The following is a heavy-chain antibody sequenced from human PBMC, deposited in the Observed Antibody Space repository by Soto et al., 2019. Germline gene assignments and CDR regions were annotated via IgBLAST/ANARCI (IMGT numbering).Heavy chain of an antibody. Sequence: GGSLRLSCAASGFIFGSYSMNWVGQGPGKRLEWVSTISSSSSCIYYADSVKGRFTISRDNSKNTLYLQMNSLRAEDTAVYYCGKDFRRYYGSGRQDAGYMDVWGTGTMVTVFS. J-gene: IGHJ6*04. CDR2: ISSSSSCI. CDR1: GFIFGSYS. CDR3: GKDFRRYYGSGRQDAGYMDV. D-gene: IGHD3-10*01. V-gene: IGHV3-21*04.